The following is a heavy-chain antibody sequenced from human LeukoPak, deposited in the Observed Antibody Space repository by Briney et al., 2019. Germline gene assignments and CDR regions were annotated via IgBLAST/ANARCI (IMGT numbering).Heavy chain of an antibody. V-gene: IGHV1-58*02. CDR2: IVPGSGDT. CDR1: GFTSSSPG. J-gene: IGHJ6*02. Sequence: ASAKLSFNGSGFTSSSPGIPSVRQACGHRLKWIRWIVPGSGDTNYAQNCQERVTFTRDMSTSTAYMVLSGLRSEDTAVYYCAAVLGQQLVYYYGMDVCGQGTTVTVSS. D-gene: IGHD6-13*01. CDR3: AAVLGQQLVYYYGMDV.